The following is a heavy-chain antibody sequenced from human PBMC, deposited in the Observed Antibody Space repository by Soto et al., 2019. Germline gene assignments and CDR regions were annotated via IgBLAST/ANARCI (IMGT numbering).Heavy chain of an antibody. V-gene: IGHV4-59*11. J-gene: IGHJ6*02. CDR3: TRGLGAGMDV. D-gene: IGHD3-10*01. CDR2: IYNSGST. CDR1: GASLSGRY. Sequence: SETLSLTCTVSGASLSGRYWNWVRQPPGQGLEWIGNIYNSGSTKYNSSLKSRVIISLDTSKNQVSLSLNSVTATDTAVYYCTRGLGAGMDVWDQGTTVTVSS.